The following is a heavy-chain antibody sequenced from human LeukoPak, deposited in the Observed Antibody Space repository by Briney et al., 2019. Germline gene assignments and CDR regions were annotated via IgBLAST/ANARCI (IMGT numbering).Heavy chain of an antibody. J-gene: IGHJ4*02. D-gene: IGHD5-12*01. CDR3: ARQDSKWPGRGHPH. Sequence: GASVKVSCKASGYTFTSYYMHWVRQAPGQGLEWMGGIIPIFGTANYAQKFQGRVTITADESTSTAYMELSSLRSEDTAVYYCARQDSKWPGRGHPHWGQGTLVTVSS. CDR2: IIPIFGTA. V-gene: IGHV1-69*13. CDR1: GYTFTSYY.